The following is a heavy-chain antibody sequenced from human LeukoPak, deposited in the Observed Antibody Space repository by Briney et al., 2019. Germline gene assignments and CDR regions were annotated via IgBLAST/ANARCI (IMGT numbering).Heavy chain of an antibody. D-gene: IGHD2-2*01. CDR3: ATELYCSSTSCYSGSLDY. Sequence: GGSLRLSCAASGFPFSSYSMNWVRQAPGKGLEWVSYISSSSSTIYYADSVKGRFTISRDNAKNSLYLQMNSLRAEDTAVYDCATELYCSSTSCYSGSLDYWGQGTLVTVSS. CDR1: GFPFSSYS. CDR2: ISSSSSTI. J-gene: IGHJ4*02. V-gene: IGHV3-48*01.